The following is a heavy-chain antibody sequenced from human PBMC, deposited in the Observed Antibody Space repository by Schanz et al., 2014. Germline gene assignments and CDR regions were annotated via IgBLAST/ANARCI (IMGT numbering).Heavy chain of an antibody. V-gene: IGHV3-48*01. D-gene: IGHD1-26*01. CDR2: ISSSSGTI. CDR1: GFTFSNYG. J-gene: IGHJ4*02. CDR3: ARDRVGASSYFHY. Sequence: EVQLLESGGGLVQPGGSLRLSCEASGFTFSNYGMNWVRQAPEKGLEWVSYISSSSGTIYYADSVRGRFTISRDNSKNTLYLQMNNLRAEDTAVYYCARDRVGASSYFHYWGQGTLVTVSS.